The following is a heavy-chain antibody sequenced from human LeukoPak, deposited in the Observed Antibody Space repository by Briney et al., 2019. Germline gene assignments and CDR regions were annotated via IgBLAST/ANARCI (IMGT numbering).Heavy chain of an antibody. D-gene: IGHD3-3*01. CDR1: GGSISSYY. V-gene: IGHV4-59*12. J-gene: IGHJ3*02. CDR2: IYYSGST. Sequence: PSETLSLTCTVSGGSISSYYWSWIRQPPGKGLEWIGYIYYSGSTNYNPSLKSRVTISVDTSKNQFSLKLSSVTAADTAVYYCAKDRLYDFWSGYYYDAFDIWGQGTMVTVSS. CDR3: AKDRLYDFWSGYYYDAFDI.